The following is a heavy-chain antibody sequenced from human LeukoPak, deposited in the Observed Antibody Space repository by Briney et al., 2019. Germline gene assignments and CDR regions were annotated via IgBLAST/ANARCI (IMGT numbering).Heavy chain of an antibody. CDR3: ASPWGYGSGI. D-gene: IGHD3-10*01. V-gene: IGHV4-34*01. CDR1: GGSFSGYY. Sequence: SETLSLTCAVYGGSFSGYYWSWIRQPPGKGLEWIGEVNHSGSTNYNPSLKSRVTVSVDTSKKQFSLKLSSVTAADTAMYYCASPWGYGSGIWGQGTLVTVSS. J-gene: IGHJ4*02. CDR2: VNHSGST.